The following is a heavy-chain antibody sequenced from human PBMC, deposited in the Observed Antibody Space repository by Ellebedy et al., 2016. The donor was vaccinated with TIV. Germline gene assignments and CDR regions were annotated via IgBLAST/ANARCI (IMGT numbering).Heavy chain of an antibody. V-gene: IGHV7-4-1*02. CDR1: GYSFTNYP. Sequence: AASVKVSCKASGYSFTNYPISWVRQAPGQGLEWMGWINTNTGNPTYAQGLTGRVVFSLDTSLTTAHLHISSLKAEDTAFYYCARLEIHTFGPLNGRMTGSWIDPWGQGTLVTVSS. CDR3: ARLEIHTFGPLNGRMTGSWIDP. CDR2: INTNTGNP. D-gene: IGHD3/OR15-3a*01. J-gene: IGHJ5*02.